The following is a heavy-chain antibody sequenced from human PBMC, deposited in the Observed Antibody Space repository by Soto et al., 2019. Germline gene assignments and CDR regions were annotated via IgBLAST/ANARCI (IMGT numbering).Heavy chain of an antibody. CDR3: AKDLLQADAFDI. Sequence: GGSLRLSCAASGFTFSSYGMHWVRQAPGKGLEWVAVISYDGSNKYYADPVKGRFTISRDNSKNTLYLQMNSLRAEDTAVYYCAKDLLQADAFDIWGQGTMVTVSS. CDR1: GFTFSSYG. D-gene: IGHD2-21*01. CDR2: ISYDGSNK. V-gene: IGHV3-30*18. J-gene: IGHJ3*02.